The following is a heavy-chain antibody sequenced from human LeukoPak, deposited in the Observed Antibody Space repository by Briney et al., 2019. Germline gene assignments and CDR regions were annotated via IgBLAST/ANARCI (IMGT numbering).Heavy chain of an antibody. D-gene: IGHD3-22*01. CDR3: ARDLRSSGYYAFDY. CDR1: GFTFSSYG. CDR2: ISSSSSYI. Sequence: GGSLRLSCAASGFTFSSYGMNWVRQAPGKGLEWVSFISSSSSYIYYADSVKGRFTISRDNAKNSLYLQMNSLRAEDTAVYYCARDLRSSGYYAFDYWGQGTLVTVSS. V-gene: IGHV3-21*01. J-gene: IGHJ4*02.